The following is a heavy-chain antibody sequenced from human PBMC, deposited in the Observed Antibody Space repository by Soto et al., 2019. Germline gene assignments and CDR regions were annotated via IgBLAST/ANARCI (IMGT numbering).Heavy chain of an antibody. D-gene: IGHD3-3*01. V-gene: IGHV4-34*01. CDR1: GGTFSGYY. J-gene: IGHJ5*02. CDR3: ARLGITIFGVVSRSFDP. CDR2: INHSGST. Sequence: SETLSLTCAVYGGTFSGYYWSWIRQPLGKGLEWIGEINHSGSTNYNPSLKSRVTISVDTSKNQFSLKLSSVTAADTAVYYCARLGITIFGVVSRSFDPWGQGTLVTFP.